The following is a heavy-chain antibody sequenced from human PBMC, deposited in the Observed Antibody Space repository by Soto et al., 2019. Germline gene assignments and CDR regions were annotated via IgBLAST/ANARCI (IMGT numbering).Heavy chain of an antibody. V-gene: IGHV3-74*01. D-gene: IGHD3-16*01. J-gene: IGHJ4*02. Sequence: PVGSLRLSCASSGFPFTNYWMNWVRQTPGKGLMWVSRISPDGSDVGYADSVEGRFTVSRDNAKNTLYLQMHSLRAEDTAMYYCACWGHLVTVDRSDFDRWGQGTRCTVCS. CDR3: ACWGHLVTVDRSDFDR. CDR1: GFPFTNYW. CDR2: ISPDGSDV.